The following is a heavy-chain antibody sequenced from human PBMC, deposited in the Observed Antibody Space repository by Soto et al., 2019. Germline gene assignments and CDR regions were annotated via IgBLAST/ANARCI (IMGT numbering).Heavy chain of an antibody. Sequence: SETLSLTCTVSGGSISGYYWSWIRQPPGKGLEWIAYIYDTGSTNYNPSLKSRVTISLDTSKNQFSLKLSSVTAADTAVYYCAKGLASEKVDSWGQGILVT. CDR3: AKGLASEKVDS. J-gene: IGHJ4*02. CDR1: GGSISGYY. D-gene: IGHD3-9*01. CDR2: IYDTGST. V-gene: IGHV4-59*13.